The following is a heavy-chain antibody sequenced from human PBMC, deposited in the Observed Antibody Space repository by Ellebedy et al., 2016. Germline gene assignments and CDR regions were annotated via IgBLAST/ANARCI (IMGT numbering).Heavy chain of an antibody. CDR3: AKWPGLVVPAATEDY. V-gene: IGHV3-23*01. J-gene: IGHJ4*02. Sequence: GESLKISXAASGFTFSSYAMSWVRQAPGKGLEWVSAISGSGGSTYYADSVKGRFTISRDNSKNTLYLQMNSLRAEDTAVYYCAKWPGLVVPAATEDYWGQGTLVTVSS. CDR2: ISGSGGST. D-gene: IGHD2-2*01. CDR1: GFTFSSYA.